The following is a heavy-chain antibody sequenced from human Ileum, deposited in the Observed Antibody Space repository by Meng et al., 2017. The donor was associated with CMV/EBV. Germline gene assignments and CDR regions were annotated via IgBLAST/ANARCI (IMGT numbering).Heavy chain of an antibody. Sequence: GESLKISCAASRFTVSSNYMTWVRQAPGKGLEWLSYIDGTSSPIYIANSVKGRFTISRDNARNSVYLQMNSLRAEDTAIYYCARDWGAVDYWGQGSLVTVSS. CDR3: ARDWGAVDY. D-gene: IGHD7-27*01. V-gene: IGHV3-48*04. CDR2: IDGTSSPI. CDR1: RFTVSSNY. J-gene: IGHJ4*02.